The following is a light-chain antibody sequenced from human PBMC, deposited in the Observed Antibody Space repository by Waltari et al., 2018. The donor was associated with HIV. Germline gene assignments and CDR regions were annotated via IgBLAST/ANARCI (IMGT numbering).Light chain of an antibody. CDR3: MQALQRGT. Sequence: DIVMTQFPLSLPVTPGESASISCRSSQSLLHSNGYNYLDWYLQKPGQSPQLLIYLGSHRASGVSDRFSGSGSGTHFTLRISGVEAEDVGVYYCMQALQRGTFGQGTKVEIK. V-gene: IGKV2-28*01. J-gene: IGKJ1*01. CDR1: QSLLHSNGYNY. CDR2: LGS.